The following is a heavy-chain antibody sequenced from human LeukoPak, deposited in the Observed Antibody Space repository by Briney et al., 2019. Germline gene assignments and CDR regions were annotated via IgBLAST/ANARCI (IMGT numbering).Heavy chain of an antibody. CDR1: GGSISSYY. D-gene: IGHD5-12*01. V-gene: IGHV4-59*08. Sequence: PSETLSLTCSVSGGSISSYYWSWIRQPPGKGLEWFGCIYYSGSTNYKSPLKSRVTMSGDTSKNQFSLELRSVTAADTAVYYCARHAESGYDRFDLWGQGTLVTVSS. CDR3: ARHAESGYDRFDL. J-gene: IGHJ5*02. CDR2: IYYSGST.